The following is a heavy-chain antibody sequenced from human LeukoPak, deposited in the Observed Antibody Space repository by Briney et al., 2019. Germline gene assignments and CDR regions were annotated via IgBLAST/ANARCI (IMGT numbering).Heavy chain of an antibody. V-gene: IGHV1-24*01. CDR1: GYTLTELS. CDR3: ATDQYPAMGRSASDI. D-gene: IGHD2-2*01. J-gene: IGHJ3*02. Sequence: ASVKVSCKVSGYTLTELSMHWVRQAPGKGLEWMGGFDPEDGETIYAQKFQGRVTMTEDTSTDTAYMELSSLRSEDTAVYYCATDQYPAMGRSASDIWGQGTMVTVSS. CDR2: FDPEDGET.